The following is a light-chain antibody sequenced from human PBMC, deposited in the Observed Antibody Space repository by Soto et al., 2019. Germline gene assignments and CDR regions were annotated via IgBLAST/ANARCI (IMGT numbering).Light chain of an antibody. CDR2: WAS. V-gene: IGKV4-1*01. Sequence: DIVLTQSPDSLAVSLGERATISCKSSQSILDRSNSKNYLAWYQQKPGQPPKMLIYWASTRESGVPDRFSGSGSRTDFTLSISGLQSEDVAVYYSPQFNTSPPTFGQGTTVKIK. CDR3: PQFNTSPPT. CDR1: QSILDRSNSKNY. J-gene: IGKJ1*01.